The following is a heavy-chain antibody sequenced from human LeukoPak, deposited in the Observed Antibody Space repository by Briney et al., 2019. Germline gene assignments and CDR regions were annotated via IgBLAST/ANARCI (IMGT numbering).Heavy chain of an antibody. D-gene: IGHD4-17*01. Sequence: GASEKLPCKASGYTFTSYDINWARKATGQGPEWMGWMNPNSGNTGYAQKFQGRVTMTRNTSISTAYMELSSLSSEDTAVYYCARVRLSSARRLNYGAHPRGPPYYFDYWGQGTLVTVSS. CDR1: GYTFTSYD. J-gene: IGHJ4*02. CDR3: ARVRLSSARRLNYGAHPRGPPYYFDY. V-gene: IGHV1-8*02. CDR2: MNPNSGNT.